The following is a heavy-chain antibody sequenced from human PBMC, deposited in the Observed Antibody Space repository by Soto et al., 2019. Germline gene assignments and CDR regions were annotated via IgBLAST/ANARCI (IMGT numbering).Heavy chain of an antibody. Sequence: ASVKVSCKASGYTFTSYGISWVRQAPGQGLEWMGWISAYNGNTNYAQKFQGRVTITTDTSASTAYMELSILRSEDTAVYYFASQGYCSGGSCYPGAFDYWGQGTLVTVSS. CDR1: GYTFTSYG. J-gene: IGHJ4*02. CDR3: ASQGYCSGGSCYPGAFDY. V-gene: IGHV1-18*01. CDR2: ISAYNGNT. D-gene: IGHD2-15*01.